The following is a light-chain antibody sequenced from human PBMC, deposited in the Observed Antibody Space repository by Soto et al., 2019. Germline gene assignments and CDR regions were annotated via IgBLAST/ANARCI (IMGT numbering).Light chain of an antibody. V-gene: IGKV3-15*01. CDR3: QQYNNWPLWT. Sequence: EIVMTQSPATLSVSPGERATLSCRASQSVSSNLAWYQQKPGQAPRLLIYGASTRATGIPARFSGSGSGTEFTLTISSLQSEDFALYYCQQYNNWPLWTFGQATKVEIK. J-gene: IGKJ1*01. CDR2: GAS. CDR1: QSVSSN.